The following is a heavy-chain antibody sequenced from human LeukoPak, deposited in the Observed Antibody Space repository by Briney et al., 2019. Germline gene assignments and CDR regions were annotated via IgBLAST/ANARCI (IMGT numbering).Heavy chain of an antibody. J-gene: IGHJ4*02. V-gene: IGHV3-23*01. CDR1: GFTFSSYA. CDR2: ISGSGDST. CDR3: AKDRQSSYRSGSYYAIDY. D-gene: IGHD3-10*01. Sequence: GGSLRLSCASSGFTFSSYAMSWVRQAPGKGLEWVSAISGSGDSTYYADSGKGRFTISRDNSKNTLYLQMNTLRAEDTAVYYCAKDRQSSYRSGSYYAIDYWGQGTLVTVSS.